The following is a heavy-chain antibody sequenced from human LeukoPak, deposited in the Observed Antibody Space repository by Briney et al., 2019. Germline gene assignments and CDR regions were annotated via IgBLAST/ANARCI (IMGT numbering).Heavy chain of an antibody. CDR2: ISGRGT. CDR3: ARDPNGDYIGAFDF. V-gene: IGHV3-23*01. J-gene: IGHJ3*01. Sequence: GGSLRLSCAASGFTFTNYALIWVRQAPGKGLEWVSAISGRGTVYADAVKGRFTVSRDNSKNTLYLQMNSLRAEDTAVYYCARDPNGDYIGAFDFRGQGTMVTVSP. D-gene: IGHD4-17*01. CDR1: GFTFTNYA.